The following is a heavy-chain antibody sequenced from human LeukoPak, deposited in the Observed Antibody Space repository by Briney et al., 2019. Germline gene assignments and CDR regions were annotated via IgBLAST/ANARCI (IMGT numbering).Heavy chain of an antibody. V-gene: IGHV4-39*01. J-gene: IGHJ5*02. CDR1: GGSISSSSYY. CDR3: ARCDYSNHGWFDP. D-gene: IGHD4-11*01. CDR2: IYYSGST. Sequence: PSETLSLTCTVSGGSISSSSYYWGWIRQPPGKGLEWIGSIYYSGSTYYNPSLKSRVTISVDTSKNQFSLKLSSVTAADTAVYYCARCDYSNHGWFDPWGQGTLVTVSS.